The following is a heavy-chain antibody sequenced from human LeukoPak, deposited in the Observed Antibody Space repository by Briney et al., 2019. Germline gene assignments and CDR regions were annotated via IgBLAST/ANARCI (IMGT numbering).Heavy chain of an antibody. D-gene: IGHD3-3*01. CDR1: GYTFTSYA. Sequence: ASVKVSCKASGYTFTSYAMHWVRQAPGQRLEWMGWINAGNGNTKYSRKFQGRVTMTRDTSTSTVYMELSSLRSEDTAVYYCARVYKSDFWSGLNWFDPWGQGTLVTVSS. CDR3: ARVYKSDFWSGLNWFDP. J-gene: IGHJ5*02. CDR2: INAGNGNT. V-gene: IGHV1-3*01.